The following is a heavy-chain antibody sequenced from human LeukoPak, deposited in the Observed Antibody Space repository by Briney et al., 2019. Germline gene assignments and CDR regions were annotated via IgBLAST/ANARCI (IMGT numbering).Heavy chain of an antibody. CDR2: ISGSGGST. CDR1: GFTFSSYA. V-gene: IGHV3-23*01. CDR3: AKGLHDYDGSGYYLDY. D-gene: IGHD3-22*01. Sequence: GGSLRLSCAASGFTFSSYAMSWVRQAPGKGLEWVSAISGSGGSTYYADSVKGRFTISRDNSKNTLYLQMNSLRAEDTAVYYCAKGLHDYDGSGYYLDYWGQGTLVTVSS. J-gene: IGHJ4*02.